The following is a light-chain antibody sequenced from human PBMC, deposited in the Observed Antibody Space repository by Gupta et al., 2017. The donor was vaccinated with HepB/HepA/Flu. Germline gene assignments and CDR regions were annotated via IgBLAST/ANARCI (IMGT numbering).Light chain of an antibody. Sequence: EIVLTQSPATLSLSPGDRATLTCRASQSVSSYLAWYQQKPGQATRLLIYDASNRATGIPARFSGSWSGTDFTLTISSLEPEDFAVYCCQQRSNWLTFGGGTKVEIK. CDR3: QQRSNWLT. CDR1: QSVSSY. V-gene: IGKV3-11*01. CDR2: DAS. J-gene: IGKJ4*01.